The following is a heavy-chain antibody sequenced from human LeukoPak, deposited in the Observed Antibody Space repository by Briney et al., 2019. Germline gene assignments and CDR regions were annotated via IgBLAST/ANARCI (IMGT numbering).Heavy chain of an antibody. V-gene: IGHV1-2*07. CDR3: ARRVGYDSSGYYYVSTGSLVY. CDR1: GYTFTGYY. D-gene: IGHD3-22*01. Sequence: ASVKVSCQASGYTFTGYYMHWVRQAPGQGLEWMGWINPNSGGTNYAHKFQGRGTMTRDTSIRTAYLETSRLRSADTAVDYCARRVGYDSSGYYYVSTGSLVYWGQGTLVTVSS. J-gene: IGHJ4*02. CDR2: INPNSGGT.